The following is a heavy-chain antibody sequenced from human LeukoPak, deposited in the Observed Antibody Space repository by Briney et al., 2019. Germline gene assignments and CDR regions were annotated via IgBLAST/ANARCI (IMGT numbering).Heavy chain of an antibody. CDR2: INIDERIT. J-gene: IGHJ5*02. CDR1: GFSFSTQR. D-gene: IGHD6-19*01. Sequence: GGSLRLSCAASGFSFSTQRMHWVRQAPGKGLVWVSYINIDERITGYADSVKGRFTISRDNSKNTLYLQMNSLRAEDAAVYYCAKDRAVAGKLIVGYNWFDPWGQGTLVTVSS. V-gene: IGHV3-74*01. CDR3: AKDRAVAGKLIVGYNWFDP.